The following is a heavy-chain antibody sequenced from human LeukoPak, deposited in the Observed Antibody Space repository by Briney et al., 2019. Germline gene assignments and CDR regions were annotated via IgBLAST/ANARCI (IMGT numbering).Heavy chain of an antibody. Sequence: SETLSLTCPVSGYSISSGYYWGWIRQPPGKGLEWIGSIYHSGSTYYNPSLKSRVTISVDTSKNQFSLKLSSVTAADTAVYYCVVVVAEGWFDPWGQGTLVTVSS. D-gene: IGHD2-15*01. CDR2: IYHSGST. CDR3: VVVVAEGWFDP. V-gene: IGHV4-38-2*01. J-gene: IGHJ5*02. CDR1: GYSISSGYY.